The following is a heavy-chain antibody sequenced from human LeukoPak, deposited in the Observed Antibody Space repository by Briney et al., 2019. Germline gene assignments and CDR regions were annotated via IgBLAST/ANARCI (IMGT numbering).Heavy chain of an antibody. J-gene: IGHJ3*02. CDR1: GGSISSGDYC. CDR3: ARTDDAFHI. D-gene: IGHD3/OR15-3a*01. Sequence: PSETLSLTCAVSGGSISSGDYCWGWHRQPPGKGLEWIGYIYNSGRNYYDPSLKSRVTISVDRSKNQFSLKLSSVTSADTAMYYCARTDDAFHIWGHGTTVSVSS. CDR2: IYNSGRN. V-gene: IGHV4-30-2*02.